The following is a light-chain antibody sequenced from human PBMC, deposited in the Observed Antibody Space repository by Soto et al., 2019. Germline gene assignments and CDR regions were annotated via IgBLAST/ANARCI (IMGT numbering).Light chain of an antibody. CDR2: GAS. CDR1: HSVSSSY. V-gene: IGKV3-20*01. J-gene: IGKJ1*01. Sequence: EIVLTQSPCTRSLSPGEIATLSCIASHSVSSSYLAWYQQKPGQAPSLLIYGASSRATGITDRFSGSGYGTDFTLTISSLEHEAFAVYYCKQYGRSPPASKFGQGTKADIK. CDR3: KQYGRSPPASK.